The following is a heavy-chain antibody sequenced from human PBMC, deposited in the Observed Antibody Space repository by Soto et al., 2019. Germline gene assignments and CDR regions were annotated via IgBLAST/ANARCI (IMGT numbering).Heavy chain of an antibody. CDR1: GGSFSGYY. J-gene: IGHJ4*01. Sequence: SETLSLTCAVYGGSFSGYYWSWIRQPPGKWLEWIGEINHSGSTNYNPSLKSRVTISVDTSKNQFSLKRSSVTAADTAVYYCATALWFGTQPEIWGHGTMVTVSS. CDR3: ATALWFGTQPEI. CDR2: INHSGST. V-gene: IGHV4-34*01. D-gene: IGHD3-10*01.